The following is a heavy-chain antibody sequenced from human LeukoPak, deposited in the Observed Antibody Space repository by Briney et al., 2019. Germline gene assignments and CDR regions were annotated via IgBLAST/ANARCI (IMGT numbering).Heavy chain of an antibody. V-gene: IGHV3-23*01. CDR2: ITGSGDST. Sequence: GGSLRLSCVASGFTFSNYAMSWVRQAPGKGLEWVSAITGSGDSTFNADSVKGRFTISRDNSKNTLHLQMNNLRAEDTAVYYCAKSLFVVVSAIDYWGQGILVTVSS. D-gene: IGHD2-21*02. J-gene: IGHJ4*02. CDR1: GFTFSNYA. CDR3: AKSLFVVVSAIDY.